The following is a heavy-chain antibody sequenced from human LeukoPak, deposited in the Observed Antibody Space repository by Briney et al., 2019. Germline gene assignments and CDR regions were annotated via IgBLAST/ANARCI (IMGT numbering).Heavy chain of an antibody. Sequence: ASVKVSCKAYGYNFATSGIGWARQAPGQGLEWLGWISGYNGNTKSAPKLQGRVTMTTDTSTDTAYLELGSLRVDDTAIYYCARDLGPYTGSYYSYYHYMDVWGEGTSVTVSS. V-gene: IGHV1-18*01. D-gene: IGHD1-26*01. J-gene: IGHJ6*03. CDR2: ISGYNGNT. CDR3: ARDLGPYTGSYYSYYHYMDV. CDR1: GYNFATSG.